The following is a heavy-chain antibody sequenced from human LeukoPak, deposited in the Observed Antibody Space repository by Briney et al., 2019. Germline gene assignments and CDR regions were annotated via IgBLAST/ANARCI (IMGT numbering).Heavy chain of an antibody. CDR2: IRSKANSYAT. D-gene: IGHD4-23*01. CDR1: GFTFSGSA. J-gene: IGHJ4*02. Sequence: GGSLRLSCAASGFTFSGSAMHWVRQASGKGLEWVGRIRSKANSYATAYAASVKGRFTISRDDSKNTAYLQMNSLKTEDTAVSYCTMTTVVTGYFDYWGQGTLVTVSS. CDR3: TMTTVVTGYFDY. V-gene: IGHV3-73*01.